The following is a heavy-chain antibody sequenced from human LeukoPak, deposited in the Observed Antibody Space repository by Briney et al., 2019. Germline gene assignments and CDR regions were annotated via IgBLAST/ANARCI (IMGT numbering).Heavy chain of an antibody. V-gene: IGHV3-74*01. J-gene: IGHJ5*02. Sequence: GGSLGLSWAASGFTFSCYWMHWVRQAPGKGLLLVSRINGAGITTNYAESVKGRFTISRDNAKNTVYLQMNSLRADDTAVYYCARDYYGSGGYSPWGQGILVTVSS. D-gene: IGHD3-10*01. CDR3: ARDYYGSGGYSP. CDR2: INGAGITT. CDR1: GFTFSCYW.